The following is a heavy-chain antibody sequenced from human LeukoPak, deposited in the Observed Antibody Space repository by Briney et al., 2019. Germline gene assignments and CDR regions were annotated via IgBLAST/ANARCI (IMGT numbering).Heavy chain of an antibody. D-gene: IGHD6-6*01. CDR1: GGNFGNYV. V-gene: IGHV1-69*04. CDR2: ITPFFGVA. J-gene: IGHJ6*02. CDR3: ARDTNEEYSSSSGGLAV. Sequence: SVKVSCKASGGNFGNYVIHWVRQAPGRGLEWMGRITPFFGVANYAQTFQDRVTFTADKITNTAYMQISSLKSEDTAVYFCARDTNEEYSSSSGGLAVWGQGTTVTVSS.